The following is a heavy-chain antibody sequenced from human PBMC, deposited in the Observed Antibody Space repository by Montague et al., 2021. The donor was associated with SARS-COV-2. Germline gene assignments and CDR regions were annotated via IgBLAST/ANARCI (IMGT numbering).Heavy chain of an antibody. D-gene: IGHD3-10*01. CDR3: ARDHGQWFGELWGHGLDV. CDR2: IYYSGST. CDR1: SGSISTGHH. V-gene: IGHV4-31*03. J-gene: IGHJ6*02. Sequence: TLSLTCSVSSGSISTGHHWSWIRQHPMKGLEWIGYIYYSGSTYYNPSFKGRVTTSIDTAKNQFSLELTSMTAADTAVYYCARDHGQWFGELWGHGLDVWGQGTTVIVS.